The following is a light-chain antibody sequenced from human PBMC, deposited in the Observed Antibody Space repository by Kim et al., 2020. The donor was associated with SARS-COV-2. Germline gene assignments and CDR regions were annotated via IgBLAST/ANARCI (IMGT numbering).Light chain of an antibody. Sequence: QSALTQSRSVSGSPGQSVTISCTGTSSDVGGYNYVSWYQQHPGKAPKLIIYDVIERPSGVPDRFSASKSGNTASLTISGLQAEDEADYYCCSYAGSPPYVFGTGTKVTVL. CDR3: CSYAGSPPYV. CDR1: SSDVGGYNY. J-gene: IGLJ1*01. V-gene: IGLV2-11*01. CDR2: DVI.